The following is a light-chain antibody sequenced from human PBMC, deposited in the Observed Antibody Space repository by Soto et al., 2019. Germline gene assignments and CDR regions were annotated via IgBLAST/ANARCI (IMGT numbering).Light chain of an antibody. CDR2: AAS. V-gene: IGKV1-27*01. J-gene: IGKJ5*01. CDR1: RGISNY. CDR3: QKYNSAPP. Sequence: DIQMSQSPTSLSASVGDSITITCRASRGISNYLAWYQQKPGKPPKLLIYAASTLQSGVPSRFSGSGSGTDFTLTISSLQPEDVATYYCQKYNSAPPFGQGTRLEIK.